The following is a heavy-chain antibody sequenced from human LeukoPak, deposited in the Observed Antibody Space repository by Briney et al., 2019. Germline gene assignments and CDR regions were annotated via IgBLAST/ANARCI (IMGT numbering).Heavy chain of an antibody. Sequence: GESLKISCKGPGYSFTSYWISWVRQMPGKGLEWMGRIDPSDSYTNYSPSFQGHVTISADKSIRTAYLQWSSLKASDPAMYYCARLTTYGDYYYFDYWGQGTLVTVSS. V-gene: IGHV5-10-1*01. CDR2: IDPSDSYT. J-gene: IGHJ4*02. CDR1: GYSFTSYW. CDR3: ARLTTYGDYYYFDY. D-gene: IGHD4-17*01.